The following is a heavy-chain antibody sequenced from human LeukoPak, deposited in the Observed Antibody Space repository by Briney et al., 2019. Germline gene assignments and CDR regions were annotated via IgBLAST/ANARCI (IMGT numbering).Heavy chain of an antibody. CDR1: GGTFSSYA. CDR3: AREAENDYVWGSYRYGGYYFDY. CDR2: IIPIFGTA. D-gene: IGHD3-16*02. V-gene: IGHV1-69*13. Sequence: ASVKVSCKASGGTFSSYAISWVRQAPGQGLEWMGGIIPIFGTANYAQKFQGRVTITADESTSTAYMELSSLGSEDTAVYYCAREAENDYVWGSYRYGGYYFDYWGQGTLVTVSS. J-gene: IGHJ4*02.